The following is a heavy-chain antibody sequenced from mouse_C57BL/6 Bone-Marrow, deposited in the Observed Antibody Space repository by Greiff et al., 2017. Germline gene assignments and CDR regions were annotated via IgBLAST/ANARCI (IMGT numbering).Heavy chain of an antibody. CDR2: IDPSDSYT. CDR3: ARVYGSTYWYFDV. D-gene: IGHD1-1*01. V-gene: IGHV1-69*01. J-gene: IGHJ1*03. Sequence: QVQLQQPGAELVMPGASVKLSCKASGYTFTSYWMHWVKQRPGQGLEWIGEIDPSDSYTNYNQKFKGKSTLTVDKSSSSAYMQLSSLTSEDSAVYYFARVYGSTYWYFDVWGTGTTVTVSS. CDR1: GYTFTSYW.